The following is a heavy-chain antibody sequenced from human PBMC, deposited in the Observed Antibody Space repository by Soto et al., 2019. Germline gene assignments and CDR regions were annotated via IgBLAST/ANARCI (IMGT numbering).Heavy chain of an antibody. Sequence: PSETLSLTCAVSGGSISSSNWWSWVRQPPGKGLEWIGEIYHSGSTNYNPSLKSRVTISVDKSKNQFSLKLSSVTAADTAVYYCARDRGGYYGGNPSPLTYYYYGMDVWGQGTTVTVSS. V-gene: IGHV4-4*02. CDR3: ARDRGGYYGGNPSPLTYYYYGMDV. D-gene: IGHD1-26*01. CDR2: IYHSGST. CDR1: GGSISSSNW. J-gene: IGHJ6*02.